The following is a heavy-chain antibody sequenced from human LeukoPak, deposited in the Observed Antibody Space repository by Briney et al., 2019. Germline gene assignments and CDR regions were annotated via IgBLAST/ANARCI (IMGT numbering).Heavy chain of an antibody. Sequence: GSLRLSCAASGFTFSSYAMHWVRQAPGKGLEWVSYISSSSSTIYYADSVKGRFTISRDNAKNSLYLQMNSLRAEDTAVYYCARLHQDAFDIWGQGTMVTVSS. CDR3: ARLHQDAFDI. V-gene: IGHV3-48*01. CDR1: GFTFSSYA. J-gene: IGHJ3*02. CDR2: ISSSSSTI.